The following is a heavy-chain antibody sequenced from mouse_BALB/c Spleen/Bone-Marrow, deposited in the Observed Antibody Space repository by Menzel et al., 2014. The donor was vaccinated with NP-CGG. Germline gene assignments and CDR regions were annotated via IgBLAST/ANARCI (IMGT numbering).Heavy chain of an antibody. D-gene: IGHD4-1*01. J-gene: IGHJ4*01. CDR3: ARTLGHYAMDY. CDR1: GFSLXGYG. CDR2: IWGDGST. Sequence: VKLQESGPGLVAPSQSLSITCTVSGFSLXGYGLNWVRQPPGKGLEWLGMIWGDGSTDYNSALKSRLSISKDNSKSQVFLKMNSLQTDDTARYYCARTLGHYAMDYWGQGTSVTVSS. V-gene: IGHV2-6-7*01.